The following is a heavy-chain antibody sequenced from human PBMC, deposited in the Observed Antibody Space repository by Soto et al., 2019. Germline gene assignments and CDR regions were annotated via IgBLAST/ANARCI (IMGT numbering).Heavy chain of an antibody. Sequence: GGSLRLSCAASGFTFSSYGMHWVRQAPGKGLEWVAVIWYDGSNKYYADSVKGRFTISRDNSKNTLYLQMNSLRAEDTAVYYCARDGGLDVDFWSGYPVVPDYWGQGTLVTVSS. V-gene: IGHV3-33*01. CDR2: IWYDGSNK. J-gene: IGHJ4*02. CDR1: GFTFSSYG. CDR3: ARDGGLDVDFWSGYPVVPDY. D-gene: IGHD3-3*01.